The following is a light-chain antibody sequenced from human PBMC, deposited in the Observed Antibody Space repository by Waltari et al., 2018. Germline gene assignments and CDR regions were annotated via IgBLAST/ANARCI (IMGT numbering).Light chain of an antibody. V-gene: IGLV2-23*02. CDR1: SSGVGSYTL. CDR2: EVS. CDR3: CSSTSTTARL. J-gene: IGLJ3*02. Sequence: QSALTQPASVSGSPGQSITISCTGISSGVGSYTLVPWYQQHPGKAPKPMIYEVSKRPSGVSNRFSGSKSGNTASLTISGLQAEDEADYYCCSSTSTTARLFGGGTKLTVL.